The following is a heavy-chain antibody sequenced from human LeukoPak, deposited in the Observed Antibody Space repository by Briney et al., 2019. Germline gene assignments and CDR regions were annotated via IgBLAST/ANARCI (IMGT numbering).Heavy chain of an antibody. Sequence: GGSLRLSCAASGFTLSFYTMNWVRQAPGKGLEWVSSISSSSSYIYQGDAVKGRFTISRDNAKNSLYLQINSLRDEDTAVYYCARNRDGYNSFDYWGQGTLVTVSS. D-gene: IGHD5-24*01. CDR1: GFTLSFYT. CDR3: ARNRDGYNSFDY. V-gene: IGHV3-21*01. J-gene: IGHJ4*02. CDR2: ISSSSSYI.